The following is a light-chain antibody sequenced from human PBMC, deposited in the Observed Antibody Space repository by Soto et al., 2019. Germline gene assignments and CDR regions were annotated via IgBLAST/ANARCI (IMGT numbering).Light chain of an antibody. CDR2: AAS. CDR1: QSISSY. Sequence: EIKLTQSPSSLSASVGESVTLTCRASQSISSYLNWYQQKPGKAPKLLIYAASSLQSGVPSRFSGSGSGTQFTLTISSLQPDDFATYYCQQYNTYSTFGQGTRLE. J-gene: IGKJ5*01. V-gene: IGKV1-39*01. CDR3: QQYNTYST.